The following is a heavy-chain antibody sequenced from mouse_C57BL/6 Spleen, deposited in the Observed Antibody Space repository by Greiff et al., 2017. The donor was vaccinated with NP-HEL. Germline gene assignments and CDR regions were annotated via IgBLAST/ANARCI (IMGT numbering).Heavy chain of an antibody. J-gene: IGHJ2*01. CDR2: IDPSDSYT. CDR3: ARGGLRRGVFDY. Sequence: QVQLQQPGAELVMPGASVKLSCKASGYTFTSYWMHWVKQRPGQGLEWIGEIDPSDSYTNYNQKFKGKSTLTVDKSSSTAYMQLSSLTSEDSAVYYCARGGLRRGVFDYWGQGTTLTVSS. D-gene: IGHD2-2*01. V-gene: IGHV1-69*01. CDR1: GYTFTSYW.